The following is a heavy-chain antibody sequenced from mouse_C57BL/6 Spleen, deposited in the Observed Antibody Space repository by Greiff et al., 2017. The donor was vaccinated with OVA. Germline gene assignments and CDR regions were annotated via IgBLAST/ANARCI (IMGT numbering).Heavy chain of an antibody. D-gene: IGHD2-4*01. CDR1: GFSLTSYG. Sequence: VQLVESGPGLVAPSQSLSITCTASGFSLTSYGVHWVRQPPGKGLEWLVVIWSDGSTTYYSDLKSRLSISKDNSKSQVFLKMSSLQTDDTAVYYCARHWDDYDAFAYWGQGTLVTVSA. J-gene: IGHJ3*01. CDR3: ARHWDDYDAFAY. V-gene: IGHV2-6-1*01. CDR2: IWSDGST.